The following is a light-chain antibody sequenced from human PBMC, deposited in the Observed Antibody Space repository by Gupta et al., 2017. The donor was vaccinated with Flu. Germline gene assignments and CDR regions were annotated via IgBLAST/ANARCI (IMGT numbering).Light chain of an antibody. V-gene: IGLV3-25*03. J-gene: IGLJ3*02. CDR1: ALPIKY. CDR3: QSAASSSTPNWV. CDR2: KDS. Sequence: QTARITGSGDALPIKYAHWYQQKPGQAPMLLIYKDSERPSGIPERFSGSSSGTTVTLTISGVQAEDEAVYYCQSAASSSTPNWVFGGGTKLTVL.